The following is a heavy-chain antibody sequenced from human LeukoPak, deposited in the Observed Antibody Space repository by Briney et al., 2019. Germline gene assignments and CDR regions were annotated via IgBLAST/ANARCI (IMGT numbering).Heavy chain of an antibody. J-gene: IGHJ4*02. V-gene: IGHV3-30*18. Sequence: GGSLRLSCAASGFTFNTYEMNWVRQAPGKGLEWVAVISYDGSNKYYADSVKGRFTISRDNSKNTLYLQMNSLRAEDTAVYYCAKDLYPLIVGALFDYWGQGTLVTVSS. D-gene: IGHD1-26*01. CDR2: ISYDGSNK. CDR3: AKDLYPLIVGALFDY. CDR1: GFTFNTYE.